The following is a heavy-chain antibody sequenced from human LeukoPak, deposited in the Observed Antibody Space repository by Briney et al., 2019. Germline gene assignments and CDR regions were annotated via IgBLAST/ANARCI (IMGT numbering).Heavy chain of an antibody. CDR3: ARGRLLMRRETYFDY. D-gene: IGHD3-16*01. CDR2: IWYDGSNK. CDR1: GFTFSSYG. Sequence: GGSLRLSCAASGFTFSSYGMHWVRQAPGKGLEWVAVIWYDGSNKYYADSVKGRFTISRDNSKNTLYLQMNSLRAEDTAVYYCARGRLLMRRETYFDYWGQGTLVTVSS. V-gene: IGHV3-33*01. J-gene: IGHJ4*02.